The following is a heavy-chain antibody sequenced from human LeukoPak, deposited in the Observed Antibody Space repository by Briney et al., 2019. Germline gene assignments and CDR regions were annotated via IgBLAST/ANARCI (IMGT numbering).Heavy chain of an antibody. J-gene: IGHJ4*02. D-gene: IGHD3-9*01. CDR2: ISGSGGST. CDR1: GFTFSSYA. CDR3: AKAYYDILAGYNDY. V-gene: IGHV3-23*01. Sequence: GGSLRLSCAASGFTFSSYAMSWVRQAPGKGLEWVSAISGSGGSTYYADSVKGRFTISRDNSKNTLYLQMNSLRAEDTAVYYCAKAYYDILAGYNDYWGQGTLVTVSS.